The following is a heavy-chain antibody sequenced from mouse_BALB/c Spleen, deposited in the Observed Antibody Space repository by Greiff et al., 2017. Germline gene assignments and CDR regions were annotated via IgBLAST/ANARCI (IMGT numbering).Heavy chain of an antibody. Sequence: EVKVVESGGGLVKPGGSLKLSCAASGFTFSDYYMYWVRQTPEKRLEWVATISDGGSYTYYPDSVKGRFTISRDNAKNNLYLQMSSLKSEDTAMYYCARGYGNYRYFDYWGQGTTLTVSS. CDR3: ARGYGNYRYFDY. V-gene: IGHV5-4*02. J-gene: IGHJ2*01. CDR1: GFTFSDYY. D-gene: IGHD2-1*01. CDR2: ISDGGSYT.